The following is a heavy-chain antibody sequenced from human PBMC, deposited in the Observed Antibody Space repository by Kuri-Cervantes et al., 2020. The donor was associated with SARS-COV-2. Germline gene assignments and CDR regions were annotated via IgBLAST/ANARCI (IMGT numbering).Heavy chain of an antibody. CDR2: IKSKTDGGTT. CDR3: AREPYSSSWYYFDY. J-gene: IGHJ4*02. Sequence: GESLKISCAASGFTFSSYAMHWVRQAPGKGLEWVGRIKSKTDGGTTDYAAPVKGRFTISRDDSKNTLYLQMNSLKTEDTAVYYCAREPYSSSWYYFDYWGQGTLVTVSS. D-gene: IGHD6-13*01. V-gene: IGHV3-15*01. CDR1: GFTFSSYA.